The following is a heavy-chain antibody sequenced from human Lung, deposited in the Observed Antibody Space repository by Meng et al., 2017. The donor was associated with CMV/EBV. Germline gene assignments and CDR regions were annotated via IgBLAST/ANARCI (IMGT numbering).Heavy chain of an antibody. CDR2: IYSGGST. CDR3: AIAEAPYSSGWFSGFSYFDL. D-gene: IGHD6-19*01. J-gene: IGHJ2*01. Sequence: GESXKISCAASGFTVSNNYMSWVRQAPGKGLEWVSVIYSGGSTNYADSVKGRVTVSRDKYKNTLYLQMHSLRAEDTAVYYCAIAEAPYSSGWFSGFSYFDLWGRGTLVPVSS. CDR1: GFTVSNNY. V-gene: IGHV3-53*01.